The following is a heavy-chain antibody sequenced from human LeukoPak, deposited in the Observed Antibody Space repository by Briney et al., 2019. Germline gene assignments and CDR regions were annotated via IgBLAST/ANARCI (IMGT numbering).Heavy chain of an antibody. CDR1: GYTFTDYY. Sequence: ASVKVSCKASGYTFTDYYMHWVRQAPGQGLEWMGWINPNSGGTNYAQKFQGRVTMTRDTSISTAYMELSRLRSDDTAVYYCARTDSSGWYGDYWGQGTLVTVSS. CDR3: ARTDSSGWYGDY. V-gene: IGHV1-2*02. J-gene: IGHJ4*02. D-gene: IGHD6-19*01. CDR2: INPNSGGT.